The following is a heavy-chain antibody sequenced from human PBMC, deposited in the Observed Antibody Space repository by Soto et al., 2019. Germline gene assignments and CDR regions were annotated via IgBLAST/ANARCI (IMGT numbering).Heavy chain of an antibody. D-gene: IGHD2-15*01. J-gene: IGHJ6*01. CDR2: IWYDGSNK. Sequence: QVQLVESGGGVVQPGRSLRLSCAASGFTFSSYGMHWVRQAPGKGLEWVAVIWYDGSNKYYADSVKGRFTISRDNSKNTLYLQMNSLRAEDTAVYYCARDAGGYCSGGSCYSAYGMDVW. V-gene: IGHV3-33*01. CDR1: GFTFSSYG. CDR3: ARDAGGYCSGGSCYSAYGMDV.